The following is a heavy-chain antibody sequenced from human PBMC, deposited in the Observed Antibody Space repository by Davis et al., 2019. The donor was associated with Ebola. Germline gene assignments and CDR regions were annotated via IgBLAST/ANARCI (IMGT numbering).Heavy chain of an antibody. V-gene: IGHV3-23*01. CDR2: ISGSGGST. D-gene: IGHD6-13*01. J-gene: IGHJ5*02. Sequence: GESLKISCAASGFTFSSYAMSWVXXXXGKGVEWVTAISGSGGSTYYADSVKGRFTISRDNSKNTLYLQMNSLRAEDTAVYYCAKDSSSWYKGFDPWGQGTLVTVSS. CDR3: AKDSSSWYKGFDP. CDR1: GFTFSSYA.